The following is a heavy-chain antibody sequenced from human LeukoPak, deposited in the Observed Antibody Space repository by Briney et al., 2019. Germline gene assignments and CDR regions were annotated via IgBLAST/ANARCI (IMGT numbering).Heavy chain of an antibody. J-gene: IGHJ4*02. V-gene: IGHV4-59*01. CDR2: IYYSGST. D-gene: IGHD6-19*01. CDR3: ARVELLGSSGWPFDY. CDR1: GGSIRSYY. Sequence: SETLSLTCTGSGGSIRSYYWSWIRQPPGKGLEWIGYIYYSGSTNYNPSLKSRVTISINTSKNQFSLKLSSVTAADTAVYYCARVELLGSSGWPFDYWGQGTLVPVSS.